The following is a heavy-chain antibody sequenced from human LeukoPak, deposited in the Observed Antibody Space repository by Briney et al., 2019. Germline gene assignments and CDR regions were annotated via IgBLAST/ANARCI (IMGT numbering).Heavy chain of an antibody. Sequence: GGSLRLSCAASGFTFSSYALNWVRQAPWRGLEWVSSISGSGGSKYYADSVKGRFTISRDNSKNTLYVQMNSLRAEDTAVYYCAKEGYSSSWPRSLYYYYMDVWGKGTTVTISS. D-gene: IGHD6-13*01. CDR2: ISGSGGSK. CDR3: AKEGYSSSWPRSLYYYYMDV. CDR1: GFTFSSYA. J-gene: IGHJ6*03. V-gene: IGHV3-23*01.